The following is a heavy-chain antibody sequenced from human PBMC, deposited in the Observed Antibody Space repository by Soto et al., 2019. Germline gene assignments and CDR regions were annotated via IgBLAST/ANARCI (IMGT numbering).Heavy chain of an antibody. D-gene: IGHD2-21*02. CDR3: AGEPLCGGVCYDQWLDP. V-gene: IGHV1-3*04. J-gene: IGHJ5*02. CDR1: GYTFTSYA. Sequence: QVQLVQSGAEVKKPGASVRVSCRTSGYTFTSYAIHWVRQATGQGLEWMAWSNIGNGNTKYSQKFQGRVTVSRDTSASTAYMELSSLRSEDTAVYYCAGEPLCGGVCYDQWLDPWGQGTLVTVSS. CDR2: SNIGNGNT.